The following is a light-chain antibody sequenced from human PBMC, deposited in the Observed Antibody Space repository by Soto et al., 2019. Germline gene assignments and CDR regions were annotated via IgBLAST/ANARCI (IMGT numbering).Light chain of an antibody. CDR2: DAS. V-gene: IGKV1-5*01. CDR1: QSIRSW. Sequence: DIPMTKLPSTWSARVGHRVTIPCRASQSIRSWLAWYQQKPGKAPKLLIYDASSLESGVPSRFSGSGSGTEFTLTISSLQPDDFATYYCQQYNSYPWTFGQGTMVDIK. CDR3: QQYNSYPWT. J-gene: IGKJ1*01.